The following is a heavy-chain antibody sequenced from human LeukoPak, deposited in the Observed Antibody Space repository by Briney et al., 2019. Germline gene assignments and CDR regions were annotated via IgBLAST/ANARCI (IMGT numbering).Heavy chain of an antibody. CDR2: IKQDGSEK. CDR3: ATAQRGYGSGSYYY. D-gene: IGHD3-10*01. Sequence: PGGSLRLSCAASGFTFSTYWMSWVRQAPGKGLEWVANIKQDGSEKYYVDSVKGRFTISRDNAKNSLYLQMNSLRAEDTAVYYCATAQRGYGSGSYYYWGQGTLVTVSS. CDR1: GFTFSTYW. V-gene: IGHV3-7*01. J-gene: IGHJ4*02.